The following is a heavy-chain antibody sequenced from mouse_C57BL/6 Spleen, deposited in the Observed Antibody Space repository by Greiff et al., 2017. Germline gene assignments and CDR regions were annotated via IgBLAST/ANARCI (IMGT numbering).Heavy chain of an antibody. CDR2: IDPNGGGT. CDR1: GYTFTSYW. J-gene: IGHJ4*01. CDR3: AREFITTVVAYYYAMDY. D-gene: IGHD1-1*01. Sequence: VQLQQPGAELVKPGASVKLSCKASGYTFTSYWMNWVKQRPGRGLEWIGRIDPNGGGTKYNEKFKSKATLTVDKPSSTAYMQLSSLTSEYSAVYYCAREFITTVVAYYYAMDYWGQGASVTVSS. V-gene: IGHV1-72*01.